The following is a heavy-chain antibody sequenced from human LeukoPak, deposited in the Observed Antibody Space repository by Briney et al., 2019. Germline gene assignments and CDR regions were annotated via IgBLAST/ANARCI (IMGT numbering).Heavy chain of an antibody. J-gene: IGHJ4*02. V-gene: IGHV3-74*01. Sequence: GGSLRLSCGASGFTFNSYWMHWVRQAPGKGLVWVSRINSDGSRTSYADSVKGRFTISRDNAKNTLDLQMNSLRAEDTAVYYCAKDTFPLIRYNWIPFDYWGQGTLVTVSS. CDR2: INSDGSRT. CDR3: AKDTFPLIRYNWIPFDY. D-gene: IGHD1-20*01. CDR1: GFTFNSYW.